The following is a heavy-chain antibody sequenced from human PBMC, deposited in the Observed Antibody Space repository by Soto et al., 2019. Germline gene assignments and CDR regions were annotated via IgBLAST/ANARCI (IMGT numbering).Heavy chain of an antibody. J-gene: IGHJ6*02. D-gene: IGHD1-20*01. CDR2: IHYSGST. CDR3: ESARYQFKHPEYYDIYT. V-gene: IGHV4-59*01. CDR1: SPSLSSYY. Sequence: ERVSHTCTVGSPSLSSYYWCWLRQSQRKGLEWIGYIHYSGSTKSNPSLKSQVTISVATSRNQVSLKLSALTVADRAVYFWESARYQFKHPEYYDIYTWGQGTALTVS.